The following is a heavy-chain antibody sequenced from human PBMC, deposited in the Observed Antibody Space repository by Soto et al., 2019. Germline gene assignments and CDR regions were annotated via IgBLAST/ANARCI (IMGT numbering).Heavy chain of an antibody. CDR3: ARVPYPRIAAAGTWFDY. D-gene: IGHD6-13*01. Sequence: SETLSLTCTVSGGSISSGGYYWSWIRQHPGKGLEWIGYIYYCGSTYYNPSLKSRVTISVDTSKNQFSLKLSSVTAADTAVYYCARVPYPRIAAAGTWFDYWGQGTLVTVSS. CDR2: IYYCGST. V-gene: IGHV4-31*03. CDR1: GGSISSGGYY. J-gene: IGHJ4*02.